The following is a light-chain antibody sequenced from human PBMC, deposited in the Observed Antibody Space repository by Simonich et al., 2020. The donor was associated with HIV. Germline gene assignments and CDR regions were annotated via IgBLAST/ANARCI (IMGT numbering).Light chain of an antibody. Sequence: SYELTQPPSVSVSPGQTASITCSGDKLGDKYACWDQQTPGQSPVLVIYQDSKRPSGIPERFSGSNSGNTATLTISGTQAMDEADYYCQAWDSSPLFGGGTKLTVL. CDR3: QAWDSSPL. CDR2: QDS. CDR1: KLGDKY. J-gene: IGLJ2*01. V-gene: IGLV3-1*01.